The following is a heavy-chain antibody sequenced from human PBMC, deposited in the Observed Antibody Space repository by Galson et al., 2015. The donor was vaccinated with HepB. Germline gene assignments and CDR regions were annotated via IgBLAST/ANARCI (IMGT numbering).Heavy chain of an antibody. J-gene: IGHJ4*02. CDR1: GFTFSSYA. CDR2: ISGSGGST. CDR3: AKDLQYDILTGYHDY. V-gene: IGHV3-23*01. D-gene: IGHD3-9*01. Sequence: SLRLSCAASGFTFSSYAMSWVRQAPGKGLEWVSAISGSGGSTYYADSVKGQFTISRDNSKNTLYLQMNSLRAEDTAVYYCAKDLQYDILTGYHDYWGQGTLVTVSS.